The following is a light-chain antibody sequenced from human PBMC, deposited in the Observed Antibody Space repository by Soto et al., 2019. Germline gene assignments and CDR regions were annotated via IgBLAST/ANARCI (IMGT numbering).Light chain of an antibody. CDR2: KAS. V-gene: IGKV1-5*03. CDR1: QSISSW. J-gene: IGKJ1*01. Sequence: DIQKTQSPSTLSASVGDRVTLTCRASQSISSWLAWYQQKPGTAPNLLIYKASTLQGGVPSRFSGSGSGTEFTLTISSLQPDDSAIYYCQQYSDNWTFGQGTKV. CDR3: QQYSDNWT.